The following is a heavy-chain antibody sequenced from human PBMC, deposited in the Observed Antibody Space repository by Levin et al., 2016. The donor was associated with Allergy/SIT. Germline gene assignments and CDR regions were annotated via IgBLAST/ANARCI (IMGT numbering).Heavy chain of an antibody. CDR2: VYYNGNT. D-gene: IGHD4-23*01. V-gene: IGHV4-59*01. J-gene: IGHJ3*01. Sequence: WIRQPPGKGLEWIGNVYYNGNTDYNPSLESQVSMSVDTSNNQFSLKLTSVTAADTAVYYCAREVHGGGPVKAFDLWGPGTMVTVSS. CDR3: AREVHGGGPVKAFDL.